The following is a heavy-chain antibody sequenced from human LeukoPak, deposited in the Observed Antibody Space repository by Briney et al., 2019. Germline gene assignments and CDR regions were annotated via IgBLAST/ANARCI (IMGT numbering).Heavy chain of an antibody. CDR2: MNPHSGDT. Sequence: GSSVQVSCKASGYTFTRCEFTGVRQAPGQGLAWVGWMNPHSGDTVYAQKFQRRDTMTSNASISTAHMEHSSLKLEDTAMYYCARVQGIRFFDYWGQGTLVTVSS. D-gene: IGHD2-15*01. CDR1: GYTFTRCE. CDR3: ARVQGIRFFDY. J-gene: IGHJ4*02. V-gene: IGHV1-8*01.